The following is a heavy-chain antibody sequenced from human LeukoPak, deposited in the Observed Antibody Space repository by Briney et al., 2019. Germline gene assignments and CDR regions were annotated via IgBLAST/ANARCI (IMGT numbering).Heavy chain of an antibody. CDR2: IYPGDSDT. D-gene: IGHD3-10*01. J-gene: IGHJ5*02. CDR3: ARSASRQYGSGSHFLYWFDP. V-gene: IGHV5-51*01. Sequence: GEPLKISCKGSGYSFTNYWIGWVRQMPGKGLEWMGIIYPGDSDTRYSPSFQGQVTISADKSISTAYLQWSSLKASDTASYYRARSASRQYGSGSHFLYWFDPWGQGTLVNVSS. CDR1: GYSFTNYW.